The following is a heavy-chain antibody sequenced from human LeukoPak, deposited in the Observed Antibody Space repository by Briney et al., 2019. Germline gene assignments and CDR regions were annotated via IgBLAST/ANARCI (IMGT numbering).Heavy chain of an antibody. CDR1: GGTFSSYA. J-gene: IGHJ4*02. V-gene: IGHV1-69*13. CDR2: IIPIFGTA. Sequence: SVKVSCKASGGTFSSYAISWVRQAPGQGLEWMGGIIPIFGTANYAQKFQGRVTITADESTSTAYMELSRLRTNDTAVYYCARVGPTQDWGQGTLVTVSS. D-gene: IGHD1-26*01. CDR3: ARVGPTQD.